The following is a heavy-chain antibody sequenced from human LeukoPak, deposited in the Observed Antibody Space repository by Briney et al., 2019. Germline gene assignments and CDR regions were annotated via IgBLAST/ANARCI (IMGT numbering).Heavy chain of an antibody. CDR1: GFTFSRHW. V-gene: IGHV3-7*01. J-gene: IGHJ4*02. CDR3: AREIQSPITDFDY. CDR2: IKEDGSET. Sequence: GGSLRLSCAVSGFTFSRHWMSWVRQAPGKGLEWVGNIKEDGSETYYVDSVKGRFTISRDNAKNSLYRQMNSLRAEDTAVYYCAREIQSPITDFDYWGQGTLVTVSS.